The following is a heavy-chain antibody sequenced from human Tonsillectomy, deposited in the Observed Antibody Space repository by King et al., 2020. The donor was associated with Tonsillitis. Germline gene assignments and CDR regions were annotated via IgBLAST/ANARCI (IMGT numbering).Heavy chain of an antibody. CDR2: SYYSGKT. Sequence: QLQESGPGLVKPSETLSLTCTVSGGSISSSSYYWGWFRQPPGKGLEGSGSSYYSGKTYYNPSLRGRVTVSEDTSQNQFSLKLSSVTAADTALFYCARHERSGYSSTWDGLSYMEVWGKGTTVTVSS. CDR3: ARHERSGYSSTWDGLSYMEV. CDR1: GGSISSSSYY. V-gene: IGHV4-39*01. D-gene: IGHD6-13*01. J-gene: IGHJ6*03.